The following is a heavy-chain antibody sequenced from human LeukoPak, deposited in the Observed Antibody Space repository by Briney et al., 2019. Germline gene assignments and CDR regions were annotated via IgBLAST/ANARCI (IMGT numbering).Heavy chain of an antibody. Sequence: SETLSLTCTVSGGSISSSSYYWGWIRQPPGKGLEWIGSIYYSGSTCYNPSLKSRVTISIDTSQNQFSQKLSSVTAADTAVYYWARPHYYDSSGYRSEDFDYWGQGTLVTVSS. CDR1: GGSISSSSYY. CDR2: IYYSGST. J-gene: IGHJ4*02. V-gene: IGHV4-39*01. CDR3: ARPHYYDSSGYRSEDFDY. D-gene: IGHD3-22*01.